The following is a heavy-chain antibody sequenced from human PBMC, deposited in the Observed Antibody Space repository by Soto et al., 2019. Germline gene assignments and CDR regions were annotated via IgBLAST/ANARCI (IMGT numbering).Heavy chain of an antibody. V-gene: IGHV3-11*01. CDR3: VSKLEGSRRKDYLHF. CDR1: GFNFSDFY. CDR2: ISATGATT. J-gene: IGHJ4*01. D-gene: IGHD4-17*01. Sequence: QVQLVESGGALVKPGGSLRLSCAASGFNFSDFYISWIRQAPGKGLEWVSFISATGATTYYAESVKGRFTISRDNAQKSMDLQMNSLRDENTAMYYCVSKLEGSRRKDYLHFWGHRTQVTVSS.